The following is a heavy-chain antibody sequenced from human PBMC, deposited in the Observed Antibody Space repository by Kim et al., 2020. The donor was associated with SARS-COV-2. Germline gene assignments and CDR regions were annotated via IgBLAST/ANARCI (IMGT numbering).Heavy chain of an antibody. Sequence: QKLQGRVTMTRDTSISTAYMELSRLRSDDTAVYYCARSGGYYDSSGYEDYWGQGTLVTVSS. CDR3: ARSGGYYDSSGYEDY. V-gene: IGHV1-2*02. J-gene: IGHJ4*02. D-gene: IGHD3-22*01.